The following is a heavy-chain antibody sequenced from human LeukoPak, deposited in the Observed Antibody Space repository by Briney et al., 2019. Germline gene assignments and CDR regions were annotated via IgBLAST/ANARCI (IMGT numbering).Heavy chain of an antibody. Sequence: GASVKVSCKASGYTFTSYDINWVRQATGQGLEWMGWMNPNSGNTGYAQKFQGRVTMTRNTSISTAYMELSSLRSEDTAVYYCASSSSGWYVSLGYYYGMDVWGQGTTVTVSS. V-gene: IGHV1-8*01. CDR2: MNPNSGNT. CDR3: ASSSSGWYVSLGYYYGMDV. CDR1: GYTFTSYD. D-gene: IGHD6-19*01. J-gene: IGHJ6*02.